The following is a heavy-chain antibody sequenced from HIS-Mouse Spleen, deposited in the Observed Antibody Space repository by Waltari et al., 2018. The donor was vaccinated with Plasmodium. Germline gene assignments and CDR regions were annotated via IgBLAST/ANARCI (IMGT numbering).Heavy chain of an antibody. CDR3: ASSWYWYFDL. D-gene: IGHD6-13*01. CDR2: IKQDGSEK. CDR1: GFPFSSYW. J-gene: IGHJ2*01. Sequence: EVQLVASGGGLVQLGGSLRLSCPASGFPFSSYWMRWVGQAPGKGLEWVANIKQDGSEKYYVDAVKGRFTISRDNAKNSLYLQMNSLRAEDTAVYYCASSWYWYFDLWGRGTLVTVSS. V-gene: IGHV3-7*01.